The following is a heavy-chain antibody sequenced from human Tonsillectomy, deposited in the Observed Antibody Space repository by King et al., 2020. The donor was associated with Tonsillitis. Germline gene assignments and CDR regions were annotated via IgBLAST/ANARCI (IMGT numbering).Heavy chain of an antibody. CDR3: ARAPTVTDAFDI. CDR2: ISFVGMYK. CDR1: GFTFRSDA. D-gene: IGHD4-17*01. Sequence: VQLVQSGGGVVQPGRSLRLSCAASGFTFRSDAMHWVRQAPGKGLEWVAVISFVGMYKYYADSVKGRFTISRDTSKNTLYLQMNNLRAEDTAVYYCARAPTVTDAFDIWGQGTMVTVSS. J-gene: IGHJ3*02. V-gene: IGHV3-30*01.